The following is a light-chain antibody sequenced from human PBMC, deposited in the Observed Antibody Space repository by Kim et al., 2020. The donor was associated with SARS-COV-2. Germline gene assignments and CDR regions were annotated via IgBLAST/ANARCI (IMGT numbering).Light chain of an antibody. CDR1: SSNIESNY. J-gene: IGLJ3*02. CDR3: AAWDDSLSGRV. Sequence: QSVLTQPPSASGTPGQRVTISCSGSSSNIESNYVYWYQHLPGTAPKVLIYRNNQRPSGVPDRFSGSKSGTSASLAISGLRSEDEADYYCAAWDDSLSGRVFGGGTQLTVL. V-gene: IGLV1-47*01. CDR2: RNN.